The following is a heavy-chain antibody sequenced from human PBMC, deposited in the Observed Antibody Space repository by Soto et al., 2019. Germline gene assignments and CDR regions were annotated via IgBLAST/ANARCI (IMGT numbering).Heavy chain of an antibody. D-gene: IGHD4-17*01. J-gene: IGHJ4*02. CDR2: IYYSGST. Sequence: SETLSLTCTVCGRSISSGAYYWSWIRQHPGKGPEWFGYIYYSGSTYYNPSLKSRVTISVDTSKNQFSLKLSSVTAADTAVYYCARALRKRGERFLDYWGQGTLVTVSS. V-gene: IGHV4-31*03. CDR3: ARALRKRGERFLDY. CDR1: GRSISSGAYY.